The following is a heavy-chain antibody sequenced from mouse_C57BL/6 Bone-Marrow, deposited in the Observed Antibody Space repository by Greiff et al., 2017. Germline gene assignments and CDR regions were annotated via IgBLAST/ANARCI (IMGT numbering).Heavy chain of an antibody. CDR2: LSSGSSTI. D-gene: IGHD2-12*01. Sequence: EVMLVESGGGLVKPGGSLKLSCEASGFTFSDYGMHWVSQAPEQGLEWVAYLSSGSSTIYYAYTVKGRFTLSRDNAKNTLFLQMTSLRYEETTMYYCARRYSCAYWGQGTLVTVSA. CDR3: ARRYSCAY. J-gene: IGHJ3*01. CDR1: GFTFSDYG. V-gene: IGHV5-17*01.